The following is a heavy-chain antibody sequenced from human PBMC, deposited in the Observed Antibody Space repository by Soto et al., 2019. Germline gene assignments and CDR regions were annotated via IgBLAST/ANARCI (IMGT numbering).Heavy chain of an antibody. J-gene: IGHJ6*03. V-gene: IGHV1-3*01. CDR2: INAGNGNT. Sequence: QVQLVQSGAEVKKPGASVKVSCKASGYTFTSYAMHWVRQAPGQRLEWMGWINAGNGNTKYSQKFQGRVTITRDTSESTAYMELSSLRSEDTAVYYCAAHGCSSTSCYYYYYMDVWGKGTTVTVSS. CDR1: GYTFTSYA. D-gene: IGHD2-2*01. CDR3: AAHGCSSTSCYYYYYMDV.